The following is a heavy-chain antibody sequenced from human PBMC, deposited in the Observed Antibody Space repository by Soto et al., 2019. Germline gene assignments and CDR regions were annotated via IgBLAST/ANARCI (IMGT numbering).Heavy chain of an antibody. V-gene: IGHV3-21*01. CDR1: GFTFSSYA. CDR3: VKDEGIEAMDV. CDR2: ITSSGSYV. Sequence: GGSLRLSCVASGFTFSSYAMSWVRQAPGQGLEWVSAITSSGSYVYYADSVKGRFSASRDNAKNSLSLQMDSLRPDDTAIYFCVKDEGIEAMDVWGQGTTVTVSS. D-gene: IGHD3-3*02. J-gene: IGHJ6*02.